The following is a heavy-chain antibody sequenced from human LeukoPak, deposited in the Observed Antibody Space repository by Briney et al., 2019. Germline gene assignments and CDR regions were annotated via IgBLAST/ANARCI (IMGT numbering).Heavy chain of an antibody. Sequence: SETLSLTCTVSGYSISSGYYCGWIRQPPGKGLEWIGTIYHSGSTNYNPSLKSRVTISLDAYKNQFSLRLSSVTAADTAVYYCVRDLVTVTKGFDIWGQGTMVSVSS. J-gene: IGHJ3*02. CDR2: IYHSGST. D-gene: IGHD4-17*01. CDR3: VRDLVTVTKGFDI. V-gene: IGHV4-38-2*02. CDR1: GYSISSGYY.